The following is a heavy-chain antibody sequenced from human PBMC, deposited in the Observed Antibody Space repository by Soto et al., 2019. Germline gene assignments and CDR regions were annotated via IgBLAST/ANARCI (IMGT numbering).Heavy chain of an antibody. Sequence: PGGSLRLSCTAPGFIVSSNYMSWVRQAPGKGLEWVSVIYAGGSTSYADSVKGRFTISRDNSKNTLYLKMNYLRAEDTAVYYCARGTWGISWPNYFDYWGQGVLVTVSS. CDR1: GFIVSSNY. CDR3: ARGTWGISWPNYFDY. CDR2: IYAGGST. D-gene: IGHD6-13*01. J-gene: IGHJ4*02. V-gene: IGHV3-53*01.